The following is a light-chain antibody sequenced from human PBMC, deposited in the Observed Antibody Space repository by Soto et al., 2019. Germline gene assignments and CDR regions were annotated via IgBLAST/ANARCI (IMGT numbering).Light chain of an antibody. J-gene: IGLJ1*01. CDR3: SSYTGGNPSYV. CDR2: EVT. CDR1: SSDVGGYDY. Sequence: QSALTQPPSASGSPGQSVTISCTGTSSDVGGYDYVSWYQQHPGKAPKLMIYEVTIRPSGVSDRFSGSKSGNTAFLTVSGLQAEDEADYYCSSYTGGNPSYVFGTGTKVTV. V-gene: IGLV2-8*01.